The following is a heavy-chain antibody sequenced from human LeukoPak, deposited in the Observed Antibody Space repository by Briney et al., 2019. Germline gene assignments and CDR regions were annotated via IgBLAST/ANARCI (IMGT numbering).Heavy chain of an antibody. V-gene: IGHV3-30*02. CDR2: IWYDGSNK. Sequence: GGSLRLSCAASGFTFSSYGMHWVRQAPGKGLEWVAVIWYDGSNKYYADSVKGRFTISRDNSKNTLYLQMNSLRAEDTAVYYCAKDRKPFTHRPFQIDYWGQGTLVTVSS. J-gene: IGHJ4*02. CDR1: GFTFSSYG. CDR3: AKDRKPFTHRPFQIDY.